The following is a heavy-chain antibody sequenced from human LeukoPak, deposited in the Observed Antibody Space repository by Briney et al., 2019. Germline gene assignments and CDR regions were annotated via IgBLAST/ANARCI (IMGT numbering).Heavy chain of an antibody. J-gene: IGHJ4*02. CDR2: ISAYNGNT. CDR1: GYTSTSYG. D-gene: IGHD3-3*01. Sequence: ASVKVSCKASGYTSTSYGISWVRQAPEQGLEWMGWISAYNGNTNYAQKLQGRGTMTTDTSTSTAYMELRSLRSDDTAVYYCARDQPPSWNYDFWSGYYNGRYYFDYWGQGTLVTVSS. CDR3: ARDQPPSWNYDFWSGYYNGRYYFDY. V-gene: IGHV1-18*01.